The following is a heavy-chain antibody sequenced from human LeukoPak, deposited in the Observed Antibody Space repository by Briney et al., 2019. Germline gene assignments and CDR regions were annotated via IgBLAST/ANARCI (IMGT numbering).Heavy chain of an antibody. CDR2: INPSGGST. V-gene: IGHV1-46*01. D-gene: IGHD2-2*01. J-gene: IGHJ4*02. CDR1: VYSFTNYY. CDR3: ARDERAVVVVPGAMPY. Sequence: ASVKVSCKASVYSFTNYYMHWVRQAPRQGLEWMGIINPSGGSTTNAQKFQGRVTMTRDTSTTTVYVELSSLRSDDTAMYYCARDERAVVVVPGAMPYWGQGTLVTVSS.